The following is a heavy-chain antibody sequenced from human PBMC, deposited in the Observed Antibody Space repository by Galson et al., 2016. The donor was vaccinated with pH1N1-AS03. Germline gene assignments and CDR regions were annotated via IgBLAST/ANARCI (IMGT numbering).Heavy chain of an antibody. Sequence: PALVKPTQTLTLTCTVSGFSLSTGGMRVSWIRQPPGKALEWLGRIDWDDGTFYSTSLKTRLTISKDTSKNQVVLTMTNMDPVDTGTYCCARTLNYNTGLDVWGPGATVTVSS. V-gene: IGHV2-70*04. J-gene: IGHJ6*02. CDR1: GFSLSTGGMR. CDR3: ARTLNYNTGLDV. CDR2: IDWDDGT. D-gene: IGHD5-24*01.